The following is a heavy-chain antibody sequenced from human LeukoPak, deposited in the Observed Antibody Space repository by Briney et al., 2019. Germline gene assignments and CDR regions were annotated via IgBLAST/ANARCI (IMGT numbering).Heavy chain of an antibody. D-gene: IGHD3-22*01. J-gene: IGHJ1*01. CDR3: ARAPSEIGGYYPEYFRH. CDR2: IKSDGGT. Sequence: GGSLRLSCAASGFTFSTYWMHWVRQAPGKGLVWVPRIKSDGGTNYADSVKGRFTISRDNAKKTVSLQMNSLRPEDTGAYYCARAPSEIGGYYPEYFRHWGQGTLVTVSS. CDR1: GFTFSTYW. V-gene: IGHV3-74*01.